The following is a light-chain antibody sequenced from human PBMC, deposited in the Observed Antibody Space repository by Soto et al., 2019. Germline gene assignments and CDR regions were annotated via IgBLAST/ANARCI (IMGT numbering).Light chain of an antibody. CDR2: DAS. Sequence: DIQMTQSPSSLSASVGDRVTITCQASQDISNYLNWYQQKPGKAPKLLIYDASNLETGVPSRFSGSGSGTYFTYTISSLQPEDIATYYCQQYDNIFTVGTGTKVDIK. V-gene: IGKV1-33*01. CDR3: QQYDNIFT. CDR1: QDISNY. J-gene: IGKJ3*01.